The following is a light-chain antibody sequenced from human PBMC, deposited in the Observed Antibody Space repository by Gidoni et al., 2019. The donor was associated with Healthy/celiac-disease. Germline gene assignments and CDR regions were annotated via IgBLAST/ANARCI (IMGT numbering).Light chain of an antibody. CDR3: QQSYSTPRT. J-gene: IGKJ1*01. CDR1: QSISSY. Sequence: DIQTTQSTSSLSASVGDRVTITCRASQSISSYLNWYQQKPGKAPKLLIYAASSLQSGVPSRFSGSGSGTDFTLTISSLQPEDFATYYCQQSYSTPRTFGQGTKVEIK. CDR2: AAS. V-gene: IGKV1-39*01.